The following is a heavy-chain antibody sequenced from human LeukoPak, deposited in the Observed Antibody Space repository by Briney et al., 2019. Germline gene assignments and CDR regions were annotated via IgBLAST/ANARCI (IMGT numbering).Heavy chain of an antibody. CDR2: IWYDGSNK. D-gene: IGHD1-1*01. CDR1: GFTLSRYW. CDR3: ARDHLTTAPFDY. Sequence: GGSLRLSCAASGFTLSRYWMHWVRQAPGKGLEWVAVIWYDGSNKYYADSVKGRFTISRDNSKNTLYLQMNSLRAEDTAVYYCARDHLTTAPFDYWGQGTLVTVSS. J-gene: IGHJ4*02. V-gene: IGHV3-33*08.